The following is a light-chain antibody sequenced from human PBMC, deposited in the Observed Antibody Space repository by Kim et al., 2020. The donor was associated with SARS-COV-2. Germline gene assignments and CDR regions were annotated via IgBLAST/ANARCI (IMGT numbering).Light chain of an antibody. CDR2: LGS. J-gene: IGKJ5*01. CDR1: QSLLHSNGYNY. CDR3: MQAVQTPIT. Sequence: DIVMTQSPLSLPVTPGEPASISCRSSQSLLHSNGYNYLDWYLQKPGQSPQLLIYLGSNRASGVPDRFGGSGSGTDFTLKISRVEAEDVGVYYCMQAVQTPITFGEGTRLGIK. V-gene: IGKV2-28*01.